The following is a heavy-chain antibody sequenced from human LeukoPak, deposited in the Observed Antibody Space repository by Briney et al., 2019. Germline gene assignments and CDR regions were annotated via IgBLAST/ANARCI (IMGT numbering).Heavy chain of an antibody. J-gene: IGHJ4*02. Sequence: GASVKVSCKASGGTFSSYAISWVRQAPGQGLEWMGGIIPIFGTANYAQKFQGRVTITADESTSIAYMELSSLRSEDTAVYYCASWSPGIADYWGQGTLVTVSS. CDR3: ASWSPGIADY. CDR1: GGTFSSYA. CDR2: IIPIFGTA. D-gene: IGHD6-13*01. V-gene: IGHV1-69*13.